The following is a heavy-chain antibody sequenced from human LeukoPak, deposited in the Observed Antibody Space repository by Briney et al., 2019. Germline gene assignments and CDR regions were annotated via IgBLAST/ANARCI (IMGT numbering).Heavy chain of an antibody. V-gene: IGHV3-23*01. J-gene: IGHJ4*02. CDR2: ISGSGGST. CDR1: GFTFSSYA. Sequence: GGSLRLSCAASGFTFSSYAMSWVRQAPGKGLEWVSAISGSGGSTYCADSVKGRFTISRDNSKNTLYLQMNSLRAEDTAVYYCAKDAVLLWFGESAGLPYYFDYWGQGTLVTVSS. CDR3: AKDAVLLWFGESAGLPYYFDY. D-gene: IGHD3-10*01.